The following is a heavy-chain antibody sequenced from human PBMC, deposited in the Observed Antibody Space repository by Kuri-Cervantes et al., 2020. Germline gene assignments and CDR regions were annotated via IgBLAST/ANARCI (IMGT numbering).Heavy chain of an antibody. V-gene: IGHV1-69*05. Sequence: SVKVSCKASGGTFSSYAISWVRQAPGQGLEWMGGIIPIFGTANYAQKLQGRVTMTTDTSTSTAYMELRSLRSDDTAVYYCARDSRPRKRYYYDSSGPDYWGQGTLVTVSS. J-gene: IGHJ4*02. D-gene: IGHD3-22*01. CDR3: ARDSRPRKRYYYDSSGPDY. CDR2: IIPIFGTA. CDR1: GGTFSSYA.